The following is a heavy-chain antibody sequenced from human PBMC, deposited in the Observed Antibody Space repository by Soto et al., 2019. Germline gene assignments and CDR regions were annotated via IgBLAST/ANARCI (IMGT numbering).Heavy chain of an antibody. Sequence: ASVKVSCKASGYTFTSFGISWVRQAPGQGLEWMGWISAYNGNTNYAQKLQGRVTMTTDTSTSTAYMELRSLRSDDTAVYYCATQKLVLTAMVIDAFDIWGHGTMVTVSS. V-gene: IGHV1-18*04. CDR3: ATQKLVLTAMVIDAFDI. CDR2: ISAYNGNT. D-gene: IGHD5-18*01. CDR1: GYTFTSFG. J-gene: IGHJ3*02.